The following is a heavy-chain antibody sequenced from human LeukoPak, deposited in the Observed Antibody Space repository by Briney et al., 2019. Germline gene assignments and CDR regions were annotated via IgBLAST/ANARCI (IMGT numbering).Heavy chain of an antibody. Sequence: AISPSADSTSYADSVKGRFIIYRDNSNNMVYMQMNSLRAEDTAVYYCAKYGNSGWNDAFDIWGQGTMVTVSS. V-gene: IGHV3-23*01. J-gene: IGHJ3*02. CDR3: AKYGNSGWNDAFDI. CDR2: ISPSADST. D-gene: IGHD6-19*01.